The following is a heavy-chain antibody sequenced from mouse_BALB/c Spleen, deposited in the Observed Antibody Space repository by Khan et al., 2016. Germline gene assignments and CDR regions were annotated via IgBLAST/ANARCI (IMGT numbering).Heavy chain of an antibody. V-gene: IGHV9-2-1*01. J-gene: IGHJ4*01. CDR1: GYTFTDYS. CDR3: ARLITPYYYAMDY. Sequence: QIQLVQSGPELKKPGETVKISCKASGYTFTDYSMHWVKQAPGKGLKWMGWINTETGEPTYADDFKGRFAFSLETSASTAYLQINNLKNEDTATYVCARLITPYYYAMDYWGQGTSVTVAS. CDR2: INTETGEP. D-gene: IGHD2-4*01.